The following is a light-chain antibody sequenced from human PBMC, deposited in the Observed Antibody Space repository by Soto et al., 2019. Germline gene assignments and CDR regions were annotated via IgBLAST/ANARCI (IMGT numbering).Light chain of an antibody. CDR3: QQDYSYPPTT. CDR1: QGISSY. CDR2: AAS. V-gene: IGKV1-8*01. J-gene: IGKJ4*01. Sequence: AIRMTQSPSSFSASTGDRVTITCRASQGISSYLAWYQQKPGKAPKLLIYAASTLQSGVPSRFSGSGSGTDFTLTISCLQSEDFATYYCQQDYSYPPTTFGGGTKVEIK.